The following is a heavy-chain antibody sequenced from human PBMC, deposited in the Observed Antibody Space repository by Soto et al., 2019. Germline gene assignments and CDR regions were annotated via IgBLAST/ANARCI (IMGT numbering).Heavy chain of an antibody. CDR1: GGSISSYY. J-gene: IGHJ4*02. D-gene: IGHD3-22*01. V-gene: IGHV4-4*07. CDR3: ARGSLVRKYCYNSSGYPSTYFDY. Sequence: SETLSLTCTVSGGSISSYYWSWIRQPAGKGLEWIGRIYTSGSTNYNPSLKSRVTMSVDTSKNQFSLKLSSVNAGDTAVYYCARGSLVRKYCYNSSGYPSTYFDYWGQGTLVTVSS. CDR2: IYTSGST.